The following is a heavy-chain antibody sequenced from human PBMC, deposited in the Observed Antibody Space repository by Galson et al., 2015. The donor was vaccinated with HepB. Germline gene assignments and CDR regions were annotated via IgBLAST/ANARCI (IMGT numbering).Heavy chain of an antibody. V-gene: IGHV4-59*01. CDR1: GGSISSYY. Sequence: QVQLQESGPGLVKPSETLSLTCTVSGGSISSYYWSWIRQPPGKGLEWIGYIYYSGSTNYNPSLKSRVTISVDTSKNQFSLKLSSVTAADTAVYYCASLAVAGTGYFQHWGQGTLVTVSS. D-gene: IGHD6-19*01. J-gene: IGHJ1*01. CDR2: IYYSGST. CDR3: ASLAVAGTGYFQH.